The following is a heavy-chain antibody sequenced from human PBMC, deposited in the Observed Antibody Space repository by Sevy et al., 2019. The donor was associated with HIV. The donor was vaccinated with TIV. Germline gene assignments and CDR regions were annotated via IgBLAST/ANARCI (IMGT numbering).Heavy chain of an antibody. Sequence: GGSLRLSCAASGFTFSNAWMSWVRQAPGKGLEWVGRIKSKTDGVTTDYAAPVKGRFTISRDDSKNTLYLQMNSLKTEDTAVYYCTTGGARYCSSTSCYLFDYWGQGTLVTVSS. CDR1: GFTFSNAW. CDR3: TTGGARYCSSTSCYLFDY. CDR2: IKSKTDGVTT. J-gene: IGHJ4*02. D-gene: IGHD2-2*01. V-gene: IGHV3-15*01.